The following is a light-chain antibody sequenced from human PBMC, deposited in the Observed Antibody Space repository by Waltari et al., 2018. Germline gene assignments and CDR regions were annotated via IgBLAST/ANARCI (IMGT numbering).Light chain of an antibody. CDR2: GNT. CDR1: SSNFGAGYD. CDR3: QSFDSSLSASV. J-gene: IGLJ3*02. Sequence: QSVLTQPPSMSGAPGQKVTIPCTGGSSNFGAGYDVHWYQQLPGTAPKPLIFGNTSRPSGVPGLFSGSRSGTSASLAIAGLQSEDEAVYYCQSFDSSLSASVFGGGTKLTVL. V-gene: IGLV1-40*01.